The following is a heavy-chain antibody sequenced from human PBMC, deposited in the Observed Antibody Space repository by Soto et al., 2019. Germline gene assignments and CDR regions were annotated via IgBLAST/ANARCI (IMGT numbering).Heavy chain of an antibody. D-gene: IGHD1-1*01. J-gene: IGHJ4*02. CDR1: GGSISRNSYY. CDR3: ARHDWNGVDY. V-gene: IGHV4-39*01. CDR2: IYYSGST. Sequence: PSETLSLTXTVSGGSISRNSYYWGWIRQPPGKGLEWIGSIYYSGSTYYNPSLKSRVTISVDTSKDQFSLKLSSVTAADTAVYYCARHDWNGVDYWGQGTLVTVSS.